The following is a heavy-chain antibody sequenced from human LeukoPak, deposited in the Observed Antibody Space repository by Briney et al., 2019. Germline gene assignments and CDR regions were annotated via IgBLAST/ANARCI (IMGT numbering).Heavy chain of an antibody. Sequence: PGGSLRLSCAASGFTFSSYGMHWVRQAPGKGLEWVAVIWYDGSNKYYADSVKGRFTISRDNSKNTLYLQMNSLRAEDTALYYCARGGYQHGYDYWGQGARVTVSS. J-gene: IGHJ4*02. D-gene: IGHD2-2*01. CDR1: GFTFSSYG. CDR3: ARGGYQHGYDY. V-gene: IGHV3-33*01. CDR2: IWYDGSNK.